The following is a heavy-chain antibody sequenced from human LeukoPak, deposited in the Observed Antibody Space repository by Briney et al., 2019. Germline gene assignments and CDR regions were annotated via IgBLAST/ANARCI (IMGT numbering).Heavy chain of an antibody. J-gene: IGHJ3*02. CDR2: ISSSGSTI. Sequence: PGGSLTLSCAASGFTFSSYEMNWVRQAPGKGLEWVSYISSSGSTIYYADAVKGRFTISRDNAKNSLYLQMNSLRAEDTAVYYCARGPDIVVVVAAKLGAFDIWGQGTMVIVSA. CDR3: ARGPDIVVVVAAKLGAFDI. V-gene: IGHV3-48*03. CDR1: GFTFSSYE. D-gene: IGHD2-15*01.